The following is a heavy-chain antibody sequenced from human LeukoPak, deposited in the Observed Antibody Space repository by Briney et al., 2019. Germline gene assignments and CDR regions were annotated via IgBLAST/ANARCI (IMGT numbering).Heavy chain of an antibody. CDR1: GGSINSYY. CDR3: AREALKGYSSGWYSTFDI. Sequence: SETLSLTCTVAGGSINSYYWSWIRQPPGKGLEWIGYIYYSGSTYYNPSLKSRVTISVDTSKNQFSLKLSSVTAADTAVYYCAREALKGYSSGWYSTFDIWGQGTMVTVSS. D-gene: IGHD6-19*01. V-gene: IGHV4-59*12. J-gene: IGHJ3*02. CDR2: IYYSGST.